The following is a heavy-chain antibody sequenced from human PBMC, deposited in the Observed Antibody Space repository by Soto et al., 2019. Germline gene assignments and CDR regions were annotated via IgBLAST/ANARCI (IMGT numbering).Heavy chain of an antibody. Sequence: GGSLRLSCAASGFTFSNYWIHWVRQAPGKGLVWVSRIKGDEITTNYADSVKGRFTISRDNAKNTVFLQMHSLRAEDTALSYCARGLYGAYGQDFWGQGILVTVSS. CDR2: IKGDEITT. J-gene: IGHJ4*02. CDR1: GFTFSNYW. D-gene: IGHD4-17*01. CDR3: ARGLYGAYGQDF. V-gene: IGHV3-74*01.